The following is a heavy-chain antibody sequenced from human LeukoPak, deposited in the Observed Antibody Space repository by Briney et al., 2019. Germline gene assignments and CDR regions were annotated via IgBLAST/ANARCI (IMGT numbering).Heavy chain of an antibody. CDR1: GFMFSDYF. D-gene: IGHD2-8*01. J-gene: IGHJ4*02. Sequence: PRGSPCLSCAASGFMFSDYFMSWIGQAPGKELEWISYISSNSKYTKYADSVKGRFTISRDNAKKSLYLQMNSLRAEDTAVYYCARDNGNKYYFDYWGRGTLDTVSS. CDR3: ARDNGNKYYFDY. V-gene: IGHV3-11*05. CDR2: ISSNSKYT.